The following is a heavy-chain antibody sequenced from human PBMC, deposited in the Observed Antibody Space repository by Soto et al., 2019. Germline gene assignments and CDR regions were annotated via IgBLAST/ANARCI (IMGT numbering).Heavy chain of an antibody. CDR3: ATSPPSHYYDSSGYFNYFDY. V-gene: IGHV3-30-3*01. CDR1: GFTFSSYA. D-gene: IGHD3-22*01. Sequence: PGGSLRLSCAASGFTFSSYAMHWVRQAPGKGLEWVAVISYDGSNKYYADSVKGRFTISRDNSKNTLYLQMNSLRAEDTAVYYCATSPPSHYYDSSGYFNYFDYWGQGTLVTVSS. CDR2: ISYDGSNK. J-gene: IGHJ4*02.